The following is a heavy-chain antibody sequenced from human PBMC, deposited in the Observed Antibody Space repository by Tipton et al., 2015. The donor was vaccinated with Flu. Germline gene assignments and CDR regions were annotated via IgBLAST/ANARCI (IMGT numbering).Heavy chain of an antibody. V-gene: IGHV3-73*01. CDR3: TRPNGDHYYYGMDV. D-gene: IGHD7-27*01. J-gene: IGHJ6*02. CDR2: IRSKANSYAT. CDR1: GFTFSGSA. Sequence: SLRLSCAASGFTFSGSAMHWIRQASGKGLEWVGRIRSKANSYATAYAASVKGRFTISRDDSKNTAYLQMNSPKTEDTAVYYCTRPNGDHYYYGMDVWGQGTTVTVSS.